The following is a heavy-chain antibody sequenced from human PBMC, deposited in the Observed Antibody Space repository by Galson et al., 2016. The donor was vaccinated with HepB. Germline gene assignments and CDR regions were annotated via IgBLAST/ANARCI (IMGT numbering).Heavy chain of an antibody. CDR1: GDSISSPYW. J-gene: IGHJ4*02. Sequence: SETLSLTCSVSGDSISSPYWWTWVRQTPGKGLEWIGAIYHRGTTHYNPSLKSRVTISVDTSNNHFSLKLTSMTAADTAVYFCARDEASRPWIDFCGQGTLVTVSS. D-gene: IGHD6-6*01. V-gene: IGHV4-4*02. CDR2: IYHRGTT. CDR3: ARDEASRPWIDF.